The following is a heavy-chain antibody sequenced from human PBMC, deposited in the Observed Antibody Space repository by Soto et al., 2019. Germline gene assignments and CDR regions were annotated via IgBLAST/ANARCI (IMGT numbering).Heavy chain of an antibody. J-gene: IGHJ4*02. Sequence: PSGTMSLTCTVCSGSICSCSYYLALIRQPPGKGLEWIGSIYYSGSTYYNPSLKSRVTISVDTSKNQFSLKLSSVTAADTAVYYCARRYDILTGYYPFDYWGQGTLVTVS. D-gene: IGHD3-9*01. CDR2: IYYSGST. V-gene: IGHV4-39*01. CDR3: ARRYDILTGYYPFDY. CDR1: SGSICSCSYY.